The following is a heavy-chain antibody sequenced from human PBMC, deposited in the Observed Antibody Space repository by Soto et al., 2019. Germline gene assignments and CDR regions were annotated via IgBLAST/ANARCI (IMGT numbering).Heavy chain of an antibody. Sequence: EVQLVESGGGVVQPGGSLRLSCAASGFTLSESWMHWVRQAPGKGLVWVSRVSPDGSITTYADFVKGRFIISRDTAKNTLYLQMESLGVDDAAVYYCARGVNGDSDFWGQGTLVTVSS. V-gene: IGHV3-74*01. CDR2: VSPDGSIT. CDR1: GFTLSESW. D-gene: IGHD4-17*01. CDR3: ARGVNGDSDF. J-gene: IGHJ4*02.